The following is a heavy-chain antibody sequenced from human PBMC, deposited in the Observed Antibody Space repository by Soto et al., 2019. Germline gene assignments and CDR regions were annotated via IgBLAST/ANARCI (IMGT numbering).Heavy chain of an antibody. CDR1: GFTFSSYG. Sequence: QVQLVESGGGVVQPGRSLRLSCAASGFTFSSYGMHWVRQAPGKGLEWVAVIWYDGSNKYYADSVKGRFTISRDNSKNTLYLQINSLRAEDTAVYYCARDPGIAAAGAGGGYYYDGMDVWGQGTTVTVSS. CDR2: IWYDGSNK. J-gene: IGHJ6*02. D-gene: IGHD6-13*01. V-gene: IGHV3-33*01. CDR3: ARDPGIAAAGAGGGYYYDGMDV.